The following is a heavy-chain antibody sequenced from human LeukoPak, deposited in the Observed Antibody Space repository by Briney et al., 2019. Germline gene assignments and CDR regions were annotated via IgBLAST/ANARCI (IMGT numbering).Heavy chain of an antibody. Sequence: ASVKVSCKASGYTFTGHYIHWVRQAPGQGLEWMGWINPKNAGTNYAQKFQGRVTMTRDMSTSTVYMELSSLRSEDTAVYYCAREEYYDFWSGYCVYWGQGTLVTVSS. CDR2: INPKNAGT. D-gene: IGHD3-3*01. CDR1: GYTFTGHY. CDR3: AREEYYDFWSGYCVY. V-gene: IGHV1-2*02. J-gene: IGHJ4*02.